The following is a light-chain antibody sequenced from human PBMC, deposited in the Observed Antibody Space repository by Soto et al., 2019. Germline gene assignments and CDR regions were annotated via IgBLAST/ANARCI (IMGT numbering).Light chain of an antibody. CDR3: LQHNTYPFT. V-gene: IGKV1-17*01. CDR1: QDIKND. J-gene: IGKJ4*01. Sequence: DIQMTQSPSSLSASVGDPVTITCRASQDIKNDVGWYQQKAGKAPKRLIFAASSMHSGVPSRFSGSGSGTEFTLTIASLQPEDVATYYCLQHNTYPFTFGGGTKVDIK. CDR2: AAS.